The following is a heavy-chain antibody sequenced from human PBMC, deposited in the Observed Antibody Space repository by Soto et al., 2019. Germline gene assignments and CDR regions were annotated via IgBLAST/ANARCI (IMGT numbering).Heavy chain of an antibody. J-gene: IGHJ4*02. Sequence: GASVKVSCKASGCTFSSYAISWVRQAPGQGFEWMGGIIPIFGTANYAQKFQGRVTITADESTSTAYMELSSLRSEDTAVYYCARAARYYDSSGYYHFDYWGQGTLVTVSS. CDR3: ARAARYYDSSGYYHFDY. D-gene: IGHD3-22*01. V-gene: IGHV1-69*13. CDR1: GCTFSSYA. CDR2: IIPIFGTA.